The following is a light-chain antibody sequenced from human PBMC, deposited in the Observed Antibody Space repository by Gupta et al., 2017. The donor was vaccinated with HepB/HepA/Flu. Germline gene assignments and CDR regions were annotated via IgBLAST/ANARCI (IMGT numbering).Light chain of an antibody. CDR1: NIGSNS. V-gene: IGLV3-21*03. J-gene: IGLJ2*01. Sequence: YVLTQPPSVSVAPGMTARITCGGNNIGSNSVHWSQQRPGPAPVLVVYDDSGRAAGMPGRFSGSNSGKTATLTLRLDEEGEASDYYCQVGDTNSGVVFGGGTKVTVL. CDR3: QVGDTNSGVV. CDR2: DDS.